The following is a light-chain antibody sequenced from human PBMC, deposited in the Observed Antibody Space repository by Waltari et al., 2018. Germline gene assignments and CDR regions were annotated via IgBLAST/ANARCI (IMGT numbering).Light chain of an antibody. Sequence: DIVMTQSPDSLAVSLGKRATINCKSSQSVLYSSNNKNYLAWYQQKPGQPPRLLIYWATTRESGVPDRFSGSASGTDFTLTISTLQAEDVAVYYCQQYSSTPFTFGPGTKVDIK. J-gene: IGKJ3*01. V-gene: IGKV4-1*01. CDR3: QQYSSTPFT. CDR1: QSVLYSSNNKNY. CDR2: WAT.